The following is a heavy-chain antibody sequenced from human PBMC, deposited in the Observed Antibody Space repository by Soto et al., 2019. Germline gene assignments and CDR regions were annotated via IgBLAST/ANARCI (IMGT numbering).Heavy chain of an antibody. Sequence: QVQLVESGGGVVQPGGSLRLSCAASGFTFSTYAMHWVRQAPGKGLAWVAVIWFDGSNINYADSVKGRFTISRDNSKNTLYLQMDTLRAEDTAVYYCTRLAVSGHAWAFYFDHWGQGTLVTVSS. J-gene: IGHJ4*02. CDR3: TRLAVSGHAWAFYFDH. CDR2: IWFDGSNI. D-gene: IGHD2-8*02. CDR1: GFTFSTYA. V-gene: IGHV3-33*03.